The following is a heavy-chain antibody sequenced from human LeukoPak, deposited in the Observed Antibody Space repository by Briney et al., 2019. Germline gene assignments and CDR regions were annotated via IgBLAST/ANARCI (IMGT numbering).Heavy chain of an antibody. CDR3: AREIFGSGGYPDY. CDR2: IWHDASHT. Sequence: PGGSLRLSCAASGFSFSTYAMHWVRQAPGKGLEWVALIWHDASHTFYTDSAKGRFTISRDNSKNTVYLQMNSLGGEDTAVYYCAREIFGSGGYPDYWGQGTLVTVSS. J-gene: IGHJ4*02. V-gene: IGHV3-33*01. CDR1: GFSFSTYA. D-gene: IGHD3-10*01.